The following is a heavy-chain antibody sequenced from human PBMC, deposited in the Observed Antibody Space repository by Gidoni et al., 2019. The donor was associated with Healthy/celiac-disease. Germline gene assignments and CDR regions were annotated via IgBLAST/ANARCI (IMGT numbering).Heavy chain of an antibody. J-gene: IGHJ4*02. Sequence: QVQLQQRGAGLLKPSETLPLTCAVYGGHFSGYYWSWIRQPPGKGLEWIGEINHSGSTNYNPSLKSRVTISVDTSKNQFSLKLSSVTAADTAVYYCARNRGYYYYDSSGYAPTFDYWGQGTLVTVSS. CDR1: GGHFSGYY. V-gene: IGHV4-34*01. CDR3: ARNRGYYYYDSSGYAPTFDY. CDR2: INHSGST. D-gene: IGHD3-22*01.